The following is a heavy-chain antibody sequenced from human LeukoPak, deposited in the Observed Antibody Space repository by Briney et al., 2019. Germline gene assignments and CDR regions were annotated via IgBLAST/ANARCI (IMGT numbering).Heavy chain of an antibody. D-gene: IGHD6-19*01. CDR2: INPNSGGT. CDR3: ARDLAVAGNHFDY. V-gene: IGHV1-2*02. J-gene: IGHJ4*02. CDR1: GYTFTGYY. Sequence: VASVKVSCKASGYTFTGYYMHWVRQAPGQGLEWMGWINPNSGGTNYAQKFQGGVTMTRDTSISTAYMELSRLRSDDTAVYYCARDLAVAGNHFDYWGQGTLVTVSS.